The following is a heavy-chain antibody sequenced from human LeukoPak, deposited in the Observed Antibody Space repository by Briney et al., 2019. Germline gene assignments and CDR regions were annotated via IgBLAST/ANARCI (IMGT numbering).Heavy chain of an antibody. J-gene: IGHJ4*02. CDR1: GFTFGDYA. V-gene: IGHV3-49*03. Sequence: GGSLRFSCTASGFTFGDYAMSWFRQAPGKGLEWVGFIRSKAYGGTTEYAASVKGRFTISRDDSKSIAYLQMNSLKTEDTAVYYCTRDRGITMIVVVPVKPDYWGQGTLVTVSS. D-gene: IGHD3-22*01. CDR3: TRDRGITMIVVVPVKPDY. CDR2: IRSKAYGGTT.